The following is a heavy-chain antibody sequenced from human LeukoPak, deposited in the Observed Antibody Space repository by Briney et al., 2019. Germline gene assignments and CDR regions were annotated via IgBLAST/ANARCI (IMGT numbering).Heavy chain of an antibody. D-gene: IGHD3-22*01. Sequence: ASVKVSCKASGYTFTSYYMHCVRQAPGQALEGMGWINPKSGGTSYAQGFQGGVTMTRDTSISTAYMQLNRLRSDDTAVYYCARGYFDNYFDYWGQGTLVTVSS. CDR2: INPKSGGT. CDR1: GYTFTSYY. J-gene: IGHJ4*02. CDR3: ARGYFDNYFDY. V-gene: IGHV1-2*02.